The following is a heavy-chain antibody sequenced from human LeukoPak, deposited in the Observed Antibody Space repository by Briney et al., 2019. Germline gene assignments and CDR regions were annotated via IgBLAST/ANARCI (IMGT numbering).Heavy chain of an antibody. Sequence: GGSLRLSCVASGFTCSNHAMTWVRQAPGKGLEWVSAISANGVDTFYAPSVKGRFTISRDNSKNTLYLQINSLRAEDTAIYYCAKDVWWSVSWGQGTLVTVSS. J-gene: IGHJ5*02. CDR1: GFTCSNHA. CDR3: AKDVWWSVS. D-gene: IGHD2-8*02. V-gene: IGHV3-23*01. CDR2: ISANGVDT.